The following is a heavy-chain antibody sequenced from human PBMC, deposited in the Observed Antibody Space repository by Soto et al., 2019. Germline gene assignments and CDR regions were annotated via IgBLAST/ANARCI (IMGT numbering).Heavy chain of an antibody. V-gene: IGHV4-59*08. Sequence: PSETLSLTCTVSGGSISSYHWSWIRQSPGKGLEWIGYTSNSAPTIYNPSLKSRVTISADTSKNQFSLRLSSVTAADTAVYFCARLFRDVYNAVEVWGQGARVTVSS. CDR2: TSNSAPT. J-gene: IGHJ4*02. D-gene: IGHD3-3*01. CDR1: GGSISSYH. CDR3: ARLFRDVYNAVEV.